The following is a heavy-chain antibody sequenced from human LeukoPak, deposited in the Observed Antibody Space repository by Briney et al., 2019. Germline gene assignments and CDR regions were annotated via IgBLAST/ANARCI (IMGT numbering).Heavy chain of an antibody. CDR1: GFTFSSYS. V-gene: IGHV3-21*01. D-gene: IGHD4-17*01. J-gene: IGHJ3*02. CDR2: ISSSSSYI. Sequence: PGGSLRLSCAASGFTFSSYSMNWVRQAPGKGLEWVSSISSSSSYIYYADSVKGRFTISRDNAKNSLYLQMNSLRAEDTAVYYCARDWGTVTIPGNAFDIWGQGTMVTVSS. CDR3: ARDWGTVTIPGNAFDI.